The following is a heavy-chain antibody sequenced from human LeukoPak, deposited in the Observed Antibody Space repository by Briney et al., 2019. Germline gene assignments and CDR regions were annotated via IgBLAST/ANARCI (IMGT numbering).Heavy chain of an antibody. CDR1: GFTFTGSA. V-gene: IGHV3-73*01. CDR2: IRTKTNSYAT. D-gene: IGHD3-9*01. J-gene: IGHJ4*02. CDR3: TRHDVLTGYW. Sequence: GGSLRLSCAASGFTFTGSATHWVRQASGKGLEWVGRIRTKTNSYATAYAASVKDRFSMSRDDSKNTAYLQMNSLKTEDTAVYYCTRHDVLTGYWWGQGTLVTVSS.